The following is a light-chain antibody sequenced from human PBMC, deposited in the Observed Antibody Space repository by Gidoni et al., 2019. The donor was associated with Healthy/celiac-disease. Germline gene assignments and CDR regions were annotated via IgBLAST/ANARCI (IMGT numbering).Light chain of an antibody. J-gene: IGLJ2*01. CDR2: DVS. Sequence: QSALTPPASVSGSPGQSITISCTGTSSDVGGYNYVSWYQQHPGKAPKLMIYDVSNRPSGVSNRFSGSKSGNTASLTSSGLQAEDEADYYCSSYTSSSTLVFGGGTKLTVL. CDR1: SSDVGGYNY. V-gene: IGLV2-14*01. CDR3: SSYTSSSTLV.